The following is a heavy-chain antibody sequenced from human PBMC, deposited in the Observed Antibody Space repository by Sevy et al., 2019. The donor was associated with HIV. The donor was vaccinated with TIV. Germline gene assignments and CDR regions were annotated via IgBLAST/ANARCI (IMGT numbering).Heavy chain of an antibody. J-gene: IGHJ4*02. Sequence: GESLKISCAASGFTFRSYWMHWVRQAPGKGLVWVSRINDDGSSTRYADSVKGRFSISRDNAKNTLYLQMKSLRDEDTAVYFCAREDSSSWSFDYWGQGTLVTVSS. CDR3: AREDSSSWSFDY. CDR2: INDDGSST. D-gene: IGHD6-13*01. V-gene: IGHV3-74*01. CDR1: GFTFRSYW.